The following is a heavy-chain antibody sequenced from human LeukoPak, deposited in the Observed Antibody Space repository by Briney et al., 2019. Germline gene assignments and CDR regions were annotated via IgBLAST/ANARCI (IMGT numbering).Heavy chain of an antibody. Sequence: SETLSLTCAVYGGSFTGYYWSWIRQPPGKGLEWIGDITHSGSSNYNPSLKSRVTISVDTSKNQFSLKLMSVTAADTAVYYCARFDIVATNWFDPWGQGTLVTVSS. CDR1: GGSFTGYY. CDR3: ARFDIVATNWFDP. V-gene: IGHV4-34*01. J-gene: IGHJ5*02. D-gene: IGHD5-12*01. CDR2: ITHSGSS.